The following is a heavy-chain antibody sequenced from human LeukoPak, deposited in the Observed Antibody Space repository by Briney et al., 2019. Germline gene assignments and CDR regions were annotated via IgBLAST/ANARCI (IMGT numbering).Heavy chain of an antibody. V-gene: IGHV1-18*01. CDR1: GYTFTSYG. Sequence: GASVKVSCKAPGYTFTSYGISWVRQAPGQGLEWMGWISAYNGNTNYAQKLQGRVTMTTDTSTSTAYMELRSLRSDDTAVYYCARFPIVVVTAIPEFDYWGQGTLVTVSS. D-gene: IGHD2-21*02. J-gene: IGHJ4*02. CDR3: ARFPIVVVTAIPEFDY. CDR2: ISAYNGNT.